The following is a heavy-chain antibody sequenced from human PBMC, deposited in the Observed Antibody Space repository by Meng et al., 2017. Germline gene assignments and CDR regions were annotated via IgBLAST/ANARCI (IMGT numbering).Heavy chain of an antibody. CDR2: ITSTSSSI. V-gene: IGHV3-21*06. CDR3: AREGEDDYDSLHAFDI. Sequence: GESLKISCAASGFTFSSYNMNWVRQAPGKGLEWVSSITSTSSSIYYADSVKGRFTISRDNSKNTLYLHMNSLRPEDSAVYYCAREGEDDYDSLHAFDIWGQGTVVTVSS. D-gene: IGHD3-22*01. J-gene: IGHJ3*02. CDR1: GFTFSSYN.